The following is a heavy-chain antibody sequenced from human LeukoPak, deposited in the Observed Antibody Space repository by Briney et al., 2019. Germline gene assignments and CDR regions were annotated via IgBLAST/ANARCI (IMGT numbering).Heavy chain of an antibody. CDR3: ARGPRAVTTFFDY. CDR2: IIPIFGTA. D-gene: IGHD4-17*01. CDR1: GGTFSSYA. J-gene: IGHJ4*02. Sequence: SVKVSCKASGGTFSSYAISWVRQAPGQGLEWMGGIIPIFGTANYAQKFQGRVTITADESTSTAYMELSSLRSEDTAVYYCARGPRAVTTFFDYWGQGTLVTVSS. V-gene: IGHV1-69*13.